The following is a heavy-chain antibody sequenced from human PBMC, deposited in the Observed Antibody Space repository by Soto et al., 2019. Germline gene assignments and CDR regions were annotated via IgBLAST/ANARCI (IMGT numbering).Heavy chain of an antibody. J-gene: IGHJ6*02. CDR3: ASLSVVVPDDYYGMDV. CDR1: GGTFSSYT. Sequence: QVQLVQSGAEVKKPGSSVKVSCKASGGTFSSYTISWVRQAPGQGLEWMGRIIPILGIANYAQKFQGRVTITADKTTSTAYMELSSLRSEDTAVYYCASLSVVVPDDYYGMDVWGQGTTVTVSS. CDR2: IIPILGIA. V-gene: IGHV1-69*02. D-gene: IGHD2-2*01.